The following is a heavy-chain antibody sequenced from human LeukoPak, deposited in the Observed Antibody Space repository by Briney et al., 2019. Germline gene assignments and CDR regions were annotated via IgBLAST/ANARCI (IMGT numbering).Heavy chain of an antibody. J-gene: IGHJ4*02. D-gene: IGHD1-1*01. Sequence: PGGCLRLSCAASGFTFSSYSMSWVRQAPGKGLEWVSSISGSGGRIDYADSVKGRFTISRDNSKNTLSLQMNSLTAEDTAVYYCAKNPRLEGWIYFDSWGQGILVTVSS. CDR1: GFTFSSYS. CDR3: AKNPRLEGWIYFDS. CDR2: ISGSGGRI. V-gene: IGHV3-23*01.